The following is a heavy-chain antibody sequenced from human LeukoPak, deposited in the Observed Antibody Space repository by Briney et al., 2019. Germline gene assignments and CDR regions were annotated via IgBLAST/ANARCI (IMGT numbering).Heavy chain of an antibody. CDR3: ARRFGITIFGVVILGWFDP. V-gene: IGHV4-59*08. D-gene: IGHD3-3*01. CDR2: IYYSGST. Sequence: SETLSLTCTVSGGSISSYYWSWIRQPPGKGLEWIGYIYYSGSTNYNPSLKSRVTISVDTSKNQFSLKLSSVTAADTAVYYCARRFGITIFGVVILGWFDPWGQGTLVTVSS. CDR1: GGSISSYY. J-gene: IGHJ5*02.